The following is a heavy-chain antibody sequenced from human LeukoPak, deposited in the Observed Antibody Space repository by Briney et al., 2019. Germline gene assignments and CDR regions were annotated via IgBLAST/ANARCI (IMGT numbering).Heavy chain of an antibody. Sequence: GGSLRLSCAASGFTFSSYSMNWVRQAPGKGLEWVSYISSSSNTIYYADSMKGRFTISRDNAKNSLYLQMNSLRDEDTAVYYCARIVVPATMPADYWGQGTLVTVSS. J-gene: IGHJ4*02. CDR1: GFTFSSYS. V-gene: IGHV3-48*02. CDR2: ISSSSNTI. CDR3: ARIVVPATMPADY. D-gene: IGHD2-2*01.